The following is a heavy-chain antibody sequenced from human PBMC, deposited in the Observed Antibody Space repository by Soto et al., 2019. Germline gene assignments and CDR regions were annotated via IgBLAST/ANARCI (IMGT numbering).Heavy chain of an antibody. CDR2: IVVGSGNT. V-gene: IGHV1-58*01. J-gene: IGHJ5*02. Sequence: QMQLVQSGPEVKKPGTSVKVSCKASGFTFTSSAVQWVRQARGQRLEWIGWIVVGSGNTNYAQKFQERVTITRDRSTSTAYMELSSLRSEDTAVYYCAAEALFLGTPGSDWFDPWGQGTLVTVSS. CDR3: AAEALFLGTPGSDWFDP. CDR1: GFTFTSSA. D-gene: IGHD1-7*01.